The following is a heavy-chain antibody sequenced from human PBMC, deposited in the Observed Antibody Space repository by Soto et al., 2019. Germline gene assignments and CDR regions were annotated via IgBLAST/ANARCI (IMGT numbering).Heavy chain of an antibody. V-gene: IGHV3-64*01. J-gene: IGHJ4*02. CDR3: ARRYSSGGTYYFDY. Sequence: GGSLKLSCAASGFAFSSYAMSWVRQAPGKGLEYVSTISSNGGSTYYANSVKGRFTISRDNSKNTLYLQMGSLRAEDMAVYYCARRYSSGGTYYFDYWGQGTLVTVSS. CDR2: ISSNGGST. CDR1: GFAFSSYA. D-gene: IGHD2-15*01.